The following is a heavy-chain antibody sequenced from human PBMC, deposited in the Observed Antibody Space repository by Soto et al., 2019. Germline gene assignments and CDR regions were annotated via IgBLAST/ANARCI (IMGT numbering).Heavy chain of an antibody. CDR3: ARDRTVMVAARQGIDY. CDR2: IKQDGSEK. CDR1: GFTFSSYW. V-gene: IGHV3-7*01. Sequence: HPGGSLRLSCAASGFTFSSYWMSWVRQAPGKGLEWVANIKQDGSEKYYVDSVKGRFTISRDNAKNSLYLQMNSLRAEDTAVYYCARDRTVMVAARQGIDYWGQGTLVTVAS. D-gene: IGHD2-15*01. J-gene: IGHJ4*02.